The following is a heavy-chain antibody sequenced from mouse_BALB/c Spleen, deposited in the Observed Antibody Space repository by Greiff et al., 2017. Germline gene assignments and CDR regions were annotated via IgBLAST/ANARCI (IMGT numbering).Heavy chain of an antibody. J-gene: IGHJ2*01. CDR1: GFTFSSYT. CDR2: ISNGGGST. CDR3: ARNPHYFDD. V-gene: IGHV5-12-2*01. Sequence: DVHLVESGGGLVQPGGSLKLSCAASGFTFSSYTMSWVRQTPEKRLEWVAYISNGGGSTYYPDTVKGRFTITRDNAKNTLCLQMSSLKSEDTAMYYCARNPHYFDDWGQGTTLTVSS.